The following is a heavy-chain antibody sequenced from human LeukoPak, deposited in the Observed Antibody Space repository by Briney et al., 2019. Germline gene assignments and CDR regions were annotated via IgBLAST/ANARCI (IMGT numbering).Heavy chain of an antibody. CDR1: GFTFSSYW. Sequence: PGGSLRLSCAASGFTFSSYWMNWVRQAPGKGLVWVSRIASDGSSTTYADSVKGRFSISRDNAKNTLYLQMNSLGAEDTAVYYCARRINYYDSSGYYYVRYFGSWGQGTLVAVSS. J-gene: IGHJ4*02. V-gene: IGHV3-74*01. CDR3: ARRINYYDSSGYYYVRYFGS. CDR2: IASDGSST. D-gene: IGHD3-22*01.